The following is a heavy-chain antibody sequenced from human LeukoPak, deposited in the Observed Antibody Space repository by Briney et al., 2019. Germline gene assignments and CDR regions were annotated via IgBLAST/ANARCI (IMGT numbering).Heavy chain of an antibody. J-gene: IGHJ4*02. V-gene: IGHV3-74*01. CDR3: ARGSSWPDY. CDR2: INTDGSST. D-gene: IGHD6-13*01. CDR1: GFTVSGSW. Sequence: GGSLRLSCAASGFTVSGSWMHWVRHAPGKGLVWVSRINTDGSSTTYADSVKGRFTISRDNASNTLYLQMNSLRGEDTAVYYCARGSSWPDYWGQGTLVTVSS.